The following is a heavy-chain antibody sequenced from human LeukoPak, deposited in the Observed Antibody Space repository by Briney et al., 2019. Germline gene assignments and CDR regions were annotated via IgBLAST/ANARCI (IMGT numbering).Heavy chain of an antibody. D-gene: IGHD2-2*01. CDR2: ISYDGSNK. CDR1: GFTFSSYA. CDR3: ATSVVPAAMVDY. J-gene: IGHJ4*02. Sequence: GRSLRLSCAASGFTFSSYAMHWVRQAPGKGLEWVAVISYDGSNKYYADSVKGRFTISRDNSKNTLYLQMNSLRAEDTAVYYCATSVVPAAMVDYWGQGTLVTVSS. V-gene: IGHV3-30-3*01.